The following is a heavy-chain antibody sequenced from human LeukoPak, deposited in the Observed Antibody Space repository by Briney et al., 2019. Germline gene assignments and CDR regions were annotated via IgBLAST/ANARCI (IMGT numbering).Heavy chain of an antibody. Sequence: GGSLRLSCAASGFTFSSYAMSWVRQAPGKGLEWVSAISGSGGSTYYADSVKGRFTISRDNAKNTLYLQMNSLRAEDTAVYYCARGYCSSTSCPKAYYFDYWGQGTLVTVSS. CDR2: ISGSGGST. J-gene: IGHJ4*02. CDR3: ARGYCSSTSCPKAYYFDY. V-gene: IGHV3-23*01. CDR1: GFTFSSYA. D-gene: IGHD2-2*01.